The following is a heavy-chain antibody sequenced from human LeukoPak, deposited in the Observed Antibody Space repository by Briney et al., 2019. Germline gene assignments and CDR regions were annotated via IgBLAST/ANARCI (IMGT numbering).Heavy chain of an antibody. Sequence: GASVKVSCKASGYTFTGYYMHWVRQAPGQGLEWMGWISADNGNTKYTQKFQGRVSMTTDTSTSTVYMELRSLRSDDTAVYFCARDGWSGSYGPDGGYWGQGTLVTVSS. V-gene: IGHV1-18*04. D-gene: IGHD1-26*01. CDR2: ISADNGNT. J-gene: IGHJ4*02. CDR3: ARDGWSGSYGPDGGY. CDR1: GYTFTGYY.